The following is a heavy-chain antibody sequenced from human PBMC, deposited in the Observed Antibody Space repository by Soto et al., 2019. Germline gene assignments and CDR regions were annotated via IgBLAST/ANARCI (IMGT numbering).Heavy chain of an antibody. CDR3: ARETELGSGGWMGYYYGMDV. D-gene: IGHD6-19*01. CDR2: ISSSSSYI. V-gene: IGHV3-21*01. J-gene: IGHJ6*02. CDR1: GFTFSSYS. Sequence: PGGSLRLSCAASGFTFSSYSMNWVRQAPGKGLEWVSSISSSSSYIYYADSVKGRFTISRDNAKNSLYLQMNSLRAEDTAVYYCARETELGSGGWMGYYYGMDVWGQGTTVTVSS.